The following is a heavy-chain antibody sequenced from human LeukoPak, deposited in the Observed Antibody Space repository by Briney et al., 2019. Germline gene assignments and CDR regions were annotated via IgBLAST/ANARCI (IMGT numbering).Heavy chain of an antibody. CDR3: ARGITVAGLDY. V-gene: IGHV3-21*01. CDR1: GFTFSSYS. CDR2: ISSSSGYI. D-gene: IGHD6-19*01. J-gene: IGHJ4*02. Sequence: GGSLRLSCAASGFTFSSYSMNWVRQAPGKGLEWVSSISSSSGYIYYADSVKGRFTISRDNAKNSLYLQMNSLRAEDTAVYYCARGITVAGLDYWGQGTLVTVSS.